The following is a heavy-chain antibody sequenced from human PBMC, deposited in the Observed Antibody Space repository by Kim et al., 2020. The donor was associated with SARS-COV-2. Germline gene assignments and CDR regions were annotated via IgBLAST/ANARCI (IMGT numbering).Heavy chain of an antibody. Sequence: SETLSLTCTVSGGSISSSSYYWGWIRQPPGKGLEWIGSIYYSGSTYYNPSLKSRVTISVDTSKNQFSLKLSSVTAADTAVYYCATETPGYYDILTGFTRGYYGMDVWGQGTTVTVSS. CDR1: GGSISSSSYY. CDR2: IYYSGST. J-gene: IGHJ6*02. D-gene: IGHD3-9*01. CDR3: ATETPGYYDILTGFTRGYYGMDV. V-gene: IGHV4-39*02.